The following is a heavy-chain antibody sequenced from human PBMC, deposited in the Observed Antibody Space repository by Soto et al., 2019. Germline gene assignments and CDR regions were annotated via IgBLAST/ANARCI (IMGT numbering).Heavy chain of an antibody. J-gene: IGHJ3*02. CDR1: GGTFSSYS. D-gene: IGHD1-26*01. CDR3: ARVRAGATHDAFDI. V-gene: IGHV1-69*13. Sequence: SVKVSCKASGGTFSSYSISWVRQAPGQGLEWMGGIIPIFGTANYAQKFQGRVTITADEATSTAYMELSSLRSEDTAVYYCARVRAGATHDAFDIWGQGTMVTVSS. CDR2: IIPIFGTA.